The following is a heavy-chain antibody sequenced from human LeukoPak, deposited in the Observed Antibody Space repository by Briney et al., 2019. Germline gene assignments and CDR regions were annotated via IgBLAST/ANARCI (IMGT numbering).Heavy chain of an antibody. CDR2: IYHSGST. J-gene: IGHJ5*02. CDR1: GGSFSGYY. CDR3: ARGQWELTP. V-gene: IGHV4-34*01. D-gene: IGHD1-26*01. Sequence: PSETLSLTCAVYGGSFSGYYWSWIRQPPGKGLEWIGSIYHSGSTYYNPSLKSRVTISVDTSKNQFSLKLSSVTAADTAVYYCARGQWELTPWGQGTLVTVSS.